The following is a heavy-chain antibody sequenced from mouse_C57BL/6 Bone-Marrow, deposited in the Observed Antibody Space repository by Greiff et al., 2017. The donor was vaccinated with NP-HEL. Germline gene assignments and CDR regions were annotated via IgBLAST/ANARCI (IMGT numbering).Heavy chain of an antibody. CDR1: GYTFTSYW. J-gene: IGHJ4*01. CDR2: IDPSDSYT. CDR3: ARRDYYSNYDYAMDY. Sequence: QVQLQQPGAELVMPGASVKLSCKASGYTFTSYWMHWVKQRPGQGLEWIGEIDPSDSYTNYIQKFKGKSTLTVDKSSSTAYMQLSSLTSEDSAVYYCARRDYYSNYDYAMDYWGQGTSVTVSS. V-gene: IGHV1-69*01. D-gene: IGHD2-5*01.